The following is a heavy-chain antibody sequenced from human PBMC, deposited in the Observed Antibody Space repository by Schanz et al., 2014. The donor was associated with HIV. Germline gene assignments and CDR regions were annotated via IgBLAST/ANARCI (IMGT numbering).Heavy chain of an antibody. CDR1: GFSFSSFS. CDR3: AKPEYDSRGNSQSHFDS. V-gene: IGHV3-21*04. J-gene: IGHJ4*02. D-gene: IGHD3-22*01. Sequence: EQLVESGGGLVEPGGSLRLSCEASGFSFSSFSMNWVRQAPGKGLEWVSSIGSGGGYKYYADSVNGRFTISRDNSKNTLYLQMTTLRIDDTAVYYCAKPEYDSRGNSQSHFDSWGQGTLVTVSS. CDR2: IGSGGGYK.